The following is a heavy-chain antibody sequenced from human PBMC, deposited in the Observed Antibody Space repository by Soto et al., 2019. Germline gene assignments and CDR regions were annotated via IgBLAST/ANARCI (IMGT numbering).Heavy chain of an antibody. Sequence: GGSLRLSCAGSGFTFSSYGIHWVRQAPGKGLEWVALISYDGGNEKYTESVKDRFTISRDDSHNVAYLQMSSLRTEDTAMYYCAKDRYSGTYPTDFDYWGQGSMVTVYS. J-gene: IGHJ4*02. CDR2: ISYDGGNE. CDR3: AKDRYSGTYPTDFDY. CDR1: GFTFSSYG. D-gene: IGHD1-26*01. V-gene: IGHV3-30*18.